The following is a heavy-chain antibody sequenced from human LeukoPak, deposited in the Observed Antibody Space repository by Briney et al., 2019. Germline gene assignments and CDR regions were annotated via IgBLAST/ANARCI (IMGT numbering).Heavy chain of an antibody. V-gene: IGHV3-66*04. J-gene: IGHJ4*02. CDR1: GFTASSRT. CDR3: ARRRGGYGDGDFDY. Sequence: GGSLRLSCAASGFTASSRTMIWVRQAPGKGLECVSYIRSDTTTEYAEYVKGRFTISRDDSKNTVYLQMNSLRVEDTSVYYCARRRGGYGDGDFDYWGWGTLVTVSS. D-gene: IGHD4-17*01. CDR2: IRSDTTT.